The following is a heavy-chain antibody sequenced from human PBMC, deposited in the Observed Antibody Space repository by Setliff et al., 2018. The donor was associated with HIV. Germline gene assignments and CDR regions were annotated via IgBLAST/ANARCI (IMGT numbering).Heavy chain of an antibody. CDR1: GFTLNHYA. D-gene: IGHD1-26*01. Sequence: GGSLRLSCVVSGFTLNHYAMHWVRQAPGKGLEWVSGIRFNGRNIAYAGSVKGRFTISRDSVKNSLYLQMNSLRSEDTAIYYCAKGEATLNTPLDYWGQGTLVTVSS. V-gene: IGHV3-9*01. CDR3: AKGEATLNTPLDY. CDR2: IRFNGRNI. J-gene: IGHJ4*02.